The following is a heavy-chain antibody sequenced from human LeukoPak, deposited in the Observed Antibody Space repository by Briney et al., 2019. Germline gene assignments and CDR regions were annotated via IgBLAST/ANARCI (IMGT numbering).Heavy chain of an antibody. CDR2: ISSSGSTI. V-gene: IGHV3-11*01. CDR1: GFTFSDYY. J-gene: IGHJ4*02. D-gene: IGHD1-26*01. CDR3: ARDPRAGWSYFNLYYFDY. Sequence: GGSLRLSCAASGFTFSDYYMSWIRQAPGKGLEWVSYISSSGSTIYYADSVKGGFTISRDNAKNSMYLKMNSLRAEDTAVYYCARDPRAGWSYFNLYYFDYWGQGTLVTVSS.